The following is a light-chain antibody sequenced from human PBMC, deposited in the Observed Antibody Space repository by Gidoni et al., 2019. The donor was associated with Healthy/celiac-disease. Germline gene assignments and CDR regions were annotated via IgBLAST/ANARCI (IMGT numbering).Light chain of an antibody. CDR1: QSVSSN. CDR2: GAS. V-gene: IGKV3-15*01. CDR3: QQYNNWPRT. J-gene: IGKJ1*01. Sequence: EIVMTQSPATLSVSPGERATLSCRASQSVSSNLSWYQQQPGQAPRLLIYGASTRATGSPARFSGSGSGTKFTLTISSLQSEDFAVYYCQQYNNWPRTFGQGTKVEIK.